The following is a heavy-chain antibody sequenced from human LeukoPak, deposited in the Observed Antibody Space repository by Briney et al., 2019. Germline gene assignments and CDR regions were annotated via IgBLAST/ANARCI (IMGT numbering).Heavy chain of an antibody. CDR3: TTSYYGSSGYRA. D-gene: IGHD3-22*01. CDR2: INTKTPGGTI. CDR1: GFTSTNAL. V-gene: IGHV3-15*01. J-gene: IGHJ4*02. Sequence: GRSLRLSSAASGFTSTNALISWVRQAPGKGVGWGARINTKTPGGTIHYAAPVKGRFTISRDDSKNTVYLQMNSQKTGDTAVYYCTTSYYGSSGYRAWGQGTLVTVSS.